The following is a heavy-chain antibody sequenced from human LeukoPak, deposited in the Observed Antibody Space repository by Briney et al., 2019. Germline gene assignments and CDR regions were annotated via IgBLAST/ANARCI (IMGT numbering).Heavy chain of an antibody. V-gene: IGHV3-21*01. J-gene: IGHJ4*02. Sequence: GGSLRLSCAASGFTFSSYSMNWVRQAPGKGLEWVSSISSSSSYIYYADSVKGRFTTSRDNAKNSLYLQMNSLRAEDTAVYYCARSYYDSSGYFDYWGQGTLVTVSS. CDR1: GFTFSSYS. CDR3: ARSYYDSSGYFDY. D-gene: IGHD3-22*01. CDR2: ISSSSSYI.